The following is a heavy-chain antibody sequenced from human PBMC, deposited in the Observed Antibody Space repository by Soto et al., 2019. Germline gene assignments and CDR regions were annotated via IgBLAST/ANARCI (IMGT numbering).Heavy chain of an antibody. V-gene: IGHV4-31*03. Sequence: SETLSLTCTLSGVSITSGAYYWTCVRQHPGKGLEWIGYIYYNGNTYFSPSLKSRLTISIDTSKNQFSLKLSSVTAADTAMYYCARARLRAVYAFDFWGQGTMVTVS. CDR3: ARARLRAVYAFDF. CDR2: IYYNGNT. J-gene: IGHJ3*01. CDR1: GVSITSGAYY. D-gene: IGHD4-17*01.